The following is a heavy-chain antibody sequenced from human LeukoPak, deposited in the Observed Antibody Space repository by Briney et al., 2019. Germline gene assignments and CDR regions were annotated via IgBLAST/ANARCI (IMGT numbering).Heavy chain of an antibody. J-gene: IGHJ5*02. CDR1: GFTFSSYA. Sequence: PGGSLRLSCAASGFTFSSYAMHWVRQAPGKGLEWVAVIPYDGSNKYYADSVKGRFTISRDNSKNTLYLQMNSLRAEDTAVYYCARGPATVTPNWFDPWGQGTLVTVSS. D-gene: IGHD4-11*01. V-gene: IGHV3-30-3*01. CDR2: IPYDGSNK. CDR3: ARGPATVTPNWFDP.